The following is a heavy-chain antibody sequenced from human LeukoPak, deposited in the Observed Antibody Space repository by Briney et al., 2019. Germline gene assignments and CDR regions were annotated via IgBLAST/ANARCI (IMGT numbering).Heavy chain of an antibody. J-gene: IGHJ4*02. CDR3: VNLFSSNF. CDR2: ISSSGGSS. CDR1: AFTLSSYA. D-gene: IGHD2-2*01. Sequence: GGSLRLSCAASAFTLSSYAMSWVRQAPGKGLERVAGISSSGGSSNDADSAKGRFTISRDNSMNTLYLHLNSLTVEDTAMYYCVNLFSSNFWGQGTQVTVSS. V-gene: IGHV3-23*01.